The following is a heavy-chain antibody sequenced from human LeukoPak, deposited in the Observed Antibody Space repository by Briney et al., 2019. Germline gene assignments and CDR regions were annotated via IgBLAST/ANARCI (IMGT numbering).Heavy chain of an antibody. J-gene: IGHJ4*02. CDR3: ARDRIGSGYDY. V-gene: IGHV4-59*01. CDR2: IYYSGST. CDR1: GGSISSYY. Sequence: PSETLSLTCTVSGGSISSYYWSWIRQPPGKGLEWIGYIYYSGSTNYNPSLKSRVTISVGTSKNQFSLKLSSVTAADTAVYYCARDRIGSGYDYWGQGTLVTVSS. D-gene: IGHD5-12*01.